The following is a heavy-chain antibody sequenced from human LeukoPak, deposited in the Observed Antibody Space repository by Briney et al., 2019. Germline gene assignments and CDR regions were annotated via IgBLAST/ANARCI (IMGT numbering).Heavy chain of an antibody. CDR2: ITTSGSTM. Sequence: RGSLRPSCAASGFTLSTYEMNSVREAPGEGLEWVSYITTSGSTMYYADSVKGRFTISRDKAKSSLYLQMNSLRAEGTAVYYCARRGFYDTRGYLFEYWGEGTLVTVSS. V-gene: IGHV3-48*03. J-gene: IGHJ4*02. D-gene: IGHD3-22*01. CDR3: ARRGFYDTRGYLFEY. CDR1: GFTLSTYE.